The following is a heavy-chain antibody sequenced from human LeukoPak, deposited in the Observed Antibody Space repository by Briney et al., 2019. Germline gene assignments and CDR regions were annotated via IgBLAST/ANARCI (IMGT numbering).Heavy chain of an antibody. CDR3: ARGYIYGYDC. J-gene: IGHJ4*02. V-gene: IGHV3-66*01. CDR2: LYSGGNA. CDR1: GFTVSSNY. D-gene: IGHD5-18*01. Sequence: GGSLRLSCAASGFTVSSNYMTWVRQAPGKGLEWVSVLYSGGNAFYAGSVKGRFTISRDNAKNTLYLQMNSLRAEDTAVYYCARGYIYGYDCWGQGALVTVSS.